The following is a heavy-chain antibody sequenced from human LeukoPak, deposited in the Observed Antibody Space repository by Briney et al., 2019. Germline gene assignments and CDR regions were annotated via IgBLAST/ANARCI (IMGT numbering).Heavy chain of an antibody. CDR1: GFTFITYG. D-gene: IGHD3-16*02. CDR2: VSGTGGGP. Sequence: GGSLRLSCAASGFTFITYGMSWVRQAPGKGLEWVSGVSGTGGGPYYADSVKGRFTISRDNSKNTLFLQMNGLRAEDTAVYYCAKSLGELSSSDYWGQGTLVTVSS. J-gene: IGHJ4*02. CDR3: AKSLGELSSSDY. V-gene: IGHV3-23*01.